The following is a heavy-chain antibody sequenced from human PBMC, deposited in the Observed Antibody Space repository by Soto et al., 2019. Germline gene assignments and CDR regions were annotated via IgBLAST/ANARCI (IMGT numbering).Heavy chain of an antibody. CDR2: IYPGDSDT. J-gene: IGHJ5*02. Sequence: GESLKISCKGSGYTFTSHWIGWVRQMPGKGLEWMGIIYPGDSDTRYSPSFQGQVTIPADKSINTVYLQWSSLKASDIAIYYCARPQQLVGVWLDPWGQGTMVTVYS. V-gene: IGHV5-51*01. CDR3: ARPQQLVGVWLDP. CDR1: GYTFTSHW. D-gene: IGHD6-13*01.